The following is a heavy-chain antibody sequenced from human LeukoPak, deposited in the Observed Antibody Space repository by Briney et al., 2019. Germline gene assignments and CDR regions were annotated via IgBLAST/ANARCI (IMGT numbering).Heavy chain of an antibody. D-gene: IGHD5-24*01. CDR1: GGAISTADYY. CDR2: MYDRGTT. J-gene: IGHJ2*01. Sequence: TLSLTCTVSGGAISTADYYWSWIRQSPGKGLAWIGYMYDRGTTYYNPTLRCRFTISVGTSSNKFSLKLSSVTAADTAVYSCARLQLRYWYFDPWGRGTLVTVSS. V-gene: IGHV4-30-4*08. CDR3: ARLQLRYWYFDP.